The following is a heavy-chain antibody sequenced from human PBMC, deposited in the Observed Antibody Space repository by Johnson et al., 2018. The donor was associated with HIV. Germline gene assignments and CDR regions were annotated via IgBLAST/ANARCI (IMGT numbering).Heavy chain of an antibody. CDR2: INWNGGST. CDR3: ARDFSDYGDYGRCAFDI. Sequence: MQLVESGGGLIQPGGSLRLSCAASGFTVSSNYMSWVRQAPGKGLEWVSGINWNGGSTGYADSVKGRFTISRDNAKNSLYLQMNSLRAEDTALYYCARDFSDYGDYGRCAFDIWGQGTIVTVSS. D-gene: IGHD4-17*01. CDR1: GFTVSSNY. J-gene: IGHJ3*02. V-gene: IGHV3-20*04.